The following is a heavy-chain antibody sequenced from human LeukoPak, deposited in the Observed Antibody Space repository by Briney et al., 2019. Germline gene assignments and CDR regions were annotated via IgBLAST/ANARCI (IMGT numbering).Heavy chain of an antibody. CDR2: IWSDGSNK. J-gene: IGHJ4*02. V-gene: IGHV3-33*01. Sequence: PGRSLRLSCEASGLTFSSYGMHWVRQAPGKGLEWVAVIWSDGSNKYYADSVKGRFAISRDNSKNTVWLQMNSLRAEDTAVYYCASAAGAYDNWGQGTLATVSS. CDR1: GLTFSSYG. CDR3: ASAAGAYDN. D-gene: IGHD6-13*01.